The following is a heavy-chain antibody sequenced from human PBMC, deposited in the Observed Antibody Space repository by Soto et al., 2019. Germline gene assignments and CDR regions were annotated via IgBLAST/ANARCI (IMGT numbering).Heavy chain of an antibody. CDR3: ARDLDGDWGNRDY. V-gene: IGHV3-20*04. D-gene: IGHD3-16*01. J-gene: IGHJ4*02. Sequence: GGSLRLSCTASGFTFGDYGMSWVRQAPGKGLEWVSGINWNGGSTGYADSVKGRFTISRDNAKYSLYLQMNSLRAEDTALYYCARDLDGDWGNRDYWGQGTLVTVSS. CDR2: INWNGGST. CDR1: GFTFGDYG.